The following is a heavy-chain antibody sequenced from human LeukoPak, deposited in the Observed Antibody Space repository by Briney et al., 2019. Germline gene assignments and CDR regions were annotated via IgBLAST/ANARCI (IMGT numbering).Heavy chain of an antibody. J-gene: IGHJ3*02. Sequence: GGSLRLSCAASGFTFSSCGMHWVRQAPGKGLEWVAVISYDGSNKYYADSVKGRFTISRDNSKNTLYLQMNSLRAEDTAVYYCAKVDRIVGANSPNFAFDIWGQGTMVTVSS. CDR1: GFTFSSCG. V-gene: IGHV3-30*18. CDR3: AKVDRIVGANSPNFAFDI. CDR2: ISYDGSNK. D-gene: IGHD1-26*01.